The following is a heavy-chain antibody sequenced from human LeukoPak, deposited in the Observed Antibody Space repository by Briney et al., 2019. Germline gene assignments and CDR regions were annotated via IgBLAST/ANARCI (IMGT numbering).Heavy chain of an antibody. V-gene: IGHV5-51*01. J-gene: IGHJ5*02. CDR1: GYDFSTKW. CDR2: IYPTDSIT. CDR3: ARLAPDYADYWFDP. D-gene: IGHD4-17*01. Sequence: GESLKISCKTSGYDFSTKWIGWVRQMPGKGLEWMGIIYPTDSITRYSPSFRGQVTISVDTSISTAYLHWSSLKASDTAIYYCARLAPDYADYWFDPWGLGTLVTVSS.